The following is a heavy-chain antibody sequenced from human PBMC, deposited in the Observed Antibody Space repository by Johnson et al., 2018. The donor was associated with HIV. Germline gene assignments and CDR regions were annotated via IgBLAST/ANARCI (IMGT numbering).Heavy chain of an antibody. D-gene: IGHD3-22*01. Sequence: QVQLVESGGGVVQSGRSLRLSCAASGFTFSSYAMHWVRQAPGKGLEWVAVISYDGSNKYYADSVKGRFTISRDNSKNTLYLQMNSLRAEDKAVYYCASDSSGYDERGEKDAFDIWGQGTMVTVSS. CDR2: ISYDGSNK. CDR1: GFTFSSYA. J-gene: IGHJ3*02. CDR3: ASDSSGYDERGEKDAFDI. V-gene: IGHV3-30-3*01.